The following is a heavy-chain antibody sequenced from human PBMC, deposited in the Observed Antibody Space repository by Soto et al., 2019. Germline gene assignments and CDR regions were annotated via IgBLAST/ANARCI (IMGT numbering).Heavy chain of an antibody. CDR3: ARVRQIVGYFYYYMDV. D-gene: IGHD6-6*01. Sequence: QVQLLQSGAEVKKPGASVKVSCKASGYTFTNYGITWVRQAPGQGLEWMGWIRAYNGDTHYTQRQQGRVTMTTDTSTSKAYMELRGLRSDDTAVYSCARVRQIVGYFYYYMDVWGKGTTVTVSS. V-gene: IGHV1-18*01. CDR1: GYTFTNYG. CDR2: IRAYNGDT. J-gene: IGHJ6*03.